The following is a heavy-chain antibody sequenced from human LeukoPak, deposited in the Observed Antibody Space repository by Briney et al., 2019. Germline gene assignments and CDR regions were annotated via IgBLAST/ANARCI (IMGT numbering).Heavy chain of an antibody. CDR3: ARDLDTAMEGAFDI. D-gene: IGHD5-18*01. J-gene: IGHJ3*02. Sequence: SETLSLTCTVSGGSISSYYWSWIRQPAGEGLEWIGRIYTSGSTNYNPSLKSRVTISVDKSKNQFSLKLSSVTAADTAVYYCARDLDTAMEGAFDIWGQGTMVTVSS. V-gene: IGHV4-4*07. CDR1: GGSISSYY. CDR2: IYTSGST.